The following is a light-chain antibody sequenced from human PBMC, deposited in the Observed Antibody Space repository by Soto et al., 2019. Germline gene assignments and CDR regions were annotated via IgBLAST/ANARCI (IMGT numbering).Light chain of an antibody. CDR2: DVS. CDR3: QQYDSYPLT. V-gene: IGKV1-5*01. CDR1: QSISSW. Sequence: DIPMTQSPSTLSASVGDRVTITCRASQSISSWLAWYQQKPGKAPKLLIYDVSSLESGVPSRFSGSRSGTEFTLTITSLQPDDFAAYYCQQYDSYPLTFGGGAKVEI. J-gene: IGKJ4*02.